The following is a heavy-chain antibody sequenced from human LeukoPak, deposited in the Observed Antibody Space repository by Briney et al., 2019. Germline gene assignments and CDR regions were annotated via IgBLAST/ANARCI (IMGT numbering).Heavy chain of an antibody. CDR3: ARDQDIVVVPAGIGWFDP. CDR2: IYSTGST. CDR1: GGSISSGGYY. J-gene: IGHJ5*02. V-gene: IGHV4-61*02. D-gene: IGHD2-2*01. Sequence: SETLSLTCTVSGGSISSGGYYWSWIRQPAGKGLEYLGRIYSTGSTNYNPSLRSRVTISVDTSKNHFSLKLSSVTAADTAVYYCARDQDIVVVPAGIGWFDPWGQGTLVTVSS.